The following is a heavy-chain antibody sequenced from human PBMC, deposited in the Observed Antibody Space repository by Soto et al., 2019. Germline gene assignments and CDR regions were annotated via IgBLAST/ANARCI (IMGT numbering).Heavy chain of an antibody. J-gene: IGHJ6*02. CDR1: GFTFSSYG. V-gene: IGHV3-33*01. D-gene: IGHD5-12*01. CDR3: ERDRAWLQLGGMDV. CDR2: IWYDGSNK. Sequence: PGGSLRLSCAASGFTFSSYGMHWVLQAPGKGLEWVAVIWYDGSNKYYADSVKGRFTISRDNSKNTLYLQMNSLRAEDTAVYYCERDRAWLQLGGMDVSRQGTTVTVSS.